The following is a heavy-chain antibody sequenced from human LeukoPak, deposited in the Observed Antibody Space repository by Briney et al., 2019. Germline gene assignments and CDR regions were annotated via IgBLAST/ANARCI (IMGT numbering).Heavy chain of an antibody. D-gene: IGHD1-14*01. Sequence: PSETLSLTCTVSGGSISSYYWSWIRQPPGKGLEWIGYTYHSGSTNYNPTLKSRVTIPIDTSKNQFSLKLSSVTAADTAVYYCARDPEGEPPTYYYGMDVWGQGTTVTVSS. J-gene: IGHJ6*02. CDR3: ARDPEGEPPTYYYGMDV. CDR1: GGSISSYY. CDR2: TYHSGST. V-gene: IGHV4-59*01.